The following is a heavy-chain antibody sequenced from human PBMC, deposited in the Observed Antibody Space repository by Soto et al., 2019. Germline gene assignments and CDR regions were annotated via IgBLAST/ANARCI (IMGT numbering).Heavy chain of an antibody. CDR1: GGSISTYY. CDR3: SRGYESYLYLFPY. J-gene: IGHJ4*02. Sequence: SETLSLTYTVSGGSISTYYWTLIRQPPGKGLEWIGYINYRGNTNYNPSLKSRLTISIDTSKNQFSLKLNSVTAADTAVYYCSRGYESYLYLFPYRGPGTLVTVSS. V-gene: IGHV4-59*01. CDR2: INYRGNT. D-gene: IGHD3-10*01.